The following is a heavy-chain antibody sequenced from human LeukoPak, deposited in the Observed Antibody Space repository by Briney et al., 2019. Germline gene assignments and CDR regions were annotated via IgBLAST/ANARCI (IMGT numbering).Heavy chain of an antibody. CDR3: ARDNGYCSGGSCYHYYMDV. V-gene: IGHV3-11*04. J-gene: IGHJ6*03. CDR2: ISSSGSTI. Sequence: LSLTCTVSGGSISSSSYYWGWIRQPPGKGLEWVSYISSSGSTIYYADSVKGRFTISRDNAKNSLSLQMNSLRAEDTAVYYCARDNGYCSGGSCYHYYMDVWGKGTTVTISS. CDR1: GGSISSSSYY. D-gene: IGHD2-15*01.